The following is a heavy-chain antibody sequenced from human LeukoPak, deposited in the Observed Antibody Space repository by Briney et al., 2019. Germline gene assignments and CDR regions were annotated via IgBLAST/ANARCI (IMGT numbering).Heavy chain of an antibody. D-gene: IGHD6-19*01. CDR1: GFIFNNYA. Sequence: GGSLRLSCAGSGFIFNNYAMHWVRQPPGKGLEWVSGISWNSGSRDYADSVKGRFTISRDNAKNSLYLQMNSLRVEDTAFYYCAKDNRRHYTSGPNPDSLHWGQGALVTVSS. CDR2: ISWNSGSR. V-gene: IGHV3-9*01. CDR3: AKDNRRHYTSGPNPDSLH. J-gene: IGHJ4*02.